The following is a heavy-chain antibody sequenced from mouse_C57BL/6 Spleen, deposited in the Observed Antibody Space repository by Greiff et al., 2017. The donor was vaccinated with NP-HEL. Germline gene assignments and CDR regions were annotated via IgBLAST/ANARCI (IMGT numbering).Heavy chain of an antibody. J-gene: IGHJ3*01. CDR3: ARGDEWFAY. V-gene: IGHV1-19*01. Sequence: VQLQQSGPVLVKPGASVKMSCKASGYTFTDYYMNWVKQSHGKSLEWIGVINPYNGGTSYNQKFKGKATLTVDKSSSTAYMELNSLTSEDSAVYYCARGDEWFAYWGQGTLVTVSA. CDR2: INPYNGGT. D-gene: IGHD3-3*01. CDR1: GYTFTDYY.